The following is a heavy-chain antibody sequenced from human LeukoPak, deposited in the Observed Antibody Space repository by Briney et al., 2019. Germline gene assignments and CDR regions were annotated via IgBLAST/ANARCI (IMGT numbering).Heavy chain of an antibody. Sequence: GGSLRLSCAASGFTFNTYWKSWVRQAPGKGLEWVASMKEDGSEKYYVDSVKGRFTVSRDNAKNSLYLQMNSLGAEDTAIYYCARTRILDYWGQGTLVAVSS. V-gene: IGHV3-7*03. CDR2: MKEDGSEK. CDR3: ARTRILDY. CDR1: GFTFNTYW. J-gene: IGHJ4*02. D-gene: IGHD3-3*02.